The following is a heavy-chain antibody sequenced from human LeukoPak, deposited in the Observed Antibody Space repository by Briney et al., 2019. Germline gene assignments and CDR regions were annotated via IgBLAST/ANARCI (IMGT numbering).Heavy chain of an antibody. CDR2: IYSGGST. CDR3: ARTNSMLYYFDY. V-gene: IGHV3-53*01. D-gene: IGHD2-8*01. CDR1: GFTVSSNY. Sequence: GGSLRLSCAASGFTVSSNYMSWVRQAPGKGLEWVSVIYSGGSTYYADSAKGRFTISRDNSKHTLYLQMNSLRAEDTAVYYCARTNSMLYYFDYWGQGTLVTVSS. J-gene: IGHJ4*02.